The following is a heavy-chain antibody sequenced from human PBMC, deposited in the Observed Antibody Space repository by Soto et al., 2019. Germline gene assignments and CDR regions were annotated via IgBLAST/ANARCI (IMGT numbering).Heavy chain of an antibody. CDR3: AKGGSSSARYFDR. CDR2: ISFEGSKK. V-gene: IGHV3-30*18. J-gene: IGHJ5*02. D-gene: IGHD6-6*01. Sequence: QVQLVESGGGVVQPGGSLRLSCAASGFIFSGYGMHWFRQAPGKGLEWVAVISFEGSKKYYANSVEGRFTISRDNSKNTLFLQMNSLRAEDTAVYYCAKGGSSSARYFDRWGQGALVTVSS. CDR1: GFIFSGYG.